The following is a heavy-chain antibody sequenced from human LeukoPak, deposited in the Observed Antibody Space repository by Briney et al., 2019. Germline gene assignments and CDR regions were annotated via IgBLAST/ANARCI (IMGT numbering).Heavy chain of an antibody. V-gene: IGHV3-53*01. CDR1: GFTVSSNY. Sequence: QPGGPLRLSCAASGFTVSSNYMSWVRQAPGKGLEWVSILHSSGTTYYADSVKGRFTISRDNSKNTLYLQMNSLRAEDTAVYYCASYCSGGSCYYAFDIWGQGTMVTVSS. CDR3: ASYCSGGSCYYAFDI. D-gene: IGHD2-15*01. J-gene: IGHJ3*02. CDR2: LHSSGTT.